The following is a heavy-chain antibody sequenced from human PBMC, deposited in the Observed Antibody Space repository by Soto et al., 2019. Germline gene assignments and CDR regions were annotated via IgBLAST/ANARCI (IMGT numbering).Heavy chain of an antibody. V-gene: IGHV4-30-4*01. Sequence: PSETLSLTCTVSGGSISRGDYYWSWIRQPPGKGLEWIGYIYYSGSTYYHPSLKRRVTISVDTSKNQFSLKLSSVTAADTAVYYCAGFGNWFDPWGQGTLVTVSA. CDR3: AGFGNWFDP. J-gene: IGHJ5*02. CDR2: IYYSGST. D-gene: IGHD3-16*01. CDR1: GGSISRGDYY.